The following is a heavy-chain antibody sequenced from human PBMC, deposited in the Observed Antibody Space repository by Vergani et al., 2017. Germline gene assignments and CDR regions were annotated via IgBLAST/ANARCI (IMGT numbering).Heavy chain of an antibody. CDR1: GFTFSSFA. V-gene: IGHV3-23*01. Sequence: EVQLLESGGGLVQPGGSLRLSCAASGFTFSSFAMSWVRQAPGKGLEWVSAISGSGGSTYYADSVKGRFTISRDNSKNTLYLQMNSLRAEDTAVYYCAKDSIVVVITLTLDYWGQGTLVTVSS. D-gene: IGHD3-22*01. CDR3: AKDSIVVVITLTLDY. CDR2: ISGSGGST. J-gene: IGHJ4*02.